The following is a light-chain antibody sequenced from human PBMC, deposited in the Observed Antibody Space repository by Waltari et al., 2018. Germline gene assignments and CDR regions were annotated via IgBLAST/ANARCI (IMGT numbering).Light chain of an antibody. CDR1: QSVGRN. CDR3: QQYNNWPYT. Sequence: DILMTQSPATLSVSPGETATLSCGASQSVGRNLAWYQQSPGQPPRLLMFGGSTRAPGLPARFSGSWSGTEFTLTISSLQTEDFAVYYCQQYNNWPYTFGQGTKLEIK. V-gene: IGKV3-15*01. CDR2: GGS. J-gene: IGKJ2*01.